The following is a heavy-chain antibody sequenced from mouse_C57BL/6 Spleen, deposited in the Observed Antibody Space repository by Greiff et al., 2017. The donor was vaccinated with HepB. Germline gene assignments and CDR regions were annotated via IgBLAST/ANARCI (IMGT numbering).Heavy chain of an antibody. CDR1: GYTFTSYW. CDR3: ARPLLSEDYAMDY. Sequence: QVQLQQPGAELVMPGASVKLSCKASGYTFTSYWMHWVKQRPGQGLEWIGEIDPSDSYTNYNQKFKGKSTLTVDKSSSTAYMQLSSLTSEDSAVYYCARPLLSEDYAMDYWGQGTSVTVSS. V-gene: IGHV1-69*01. CDR2: IDPSDSYT. J-gene: IGHJ4*01.